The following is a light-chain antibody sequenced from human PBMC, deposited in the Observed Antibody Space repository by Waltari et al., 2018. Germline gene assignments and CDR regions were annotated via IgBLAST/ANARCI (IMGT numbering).Light chain of an antibody. CDR3: SSYTSNSVL. CDR2: DFT. Sequence: QSALTQPASVSGSPGPSITISCTVSISDVGVYRFVSWYQQHPDKAPKLMIYDFTNRPSGVSSRFSGSKSGNTASLTISGLQAEDEADYYCSSYTSNSVLFGGGTKLTVL. V-gene: IGLV2-14*03. CDR1: ISDVGVYRF. J-gene: IGLJ2*01.